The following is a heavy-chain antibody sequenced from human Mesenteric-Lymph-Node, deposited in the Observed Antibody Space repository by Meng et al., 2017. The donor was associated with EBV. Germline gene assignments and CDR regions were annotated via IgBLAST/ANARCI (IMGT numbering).Heavy chain of an antibody. Sequence: QVQLQQSGPGLVKPSXTPSLTCXXSGDSVSSNSAAWNWIRQSPSRGLEWLGRTYYRSKYYNDYALSVKSRITINPDTSKNQFSLQLNSVTPEDTAIYYCARDWGDVRGGFDFWGQGTLVNVSS. CDR3: ARDWGDVRGGFDF. D-gene: IGHD3-10*02. J-gene: IGHJ4*02. CDR1: GDSVSSNSAA. CDR2: TYYRSKYYN. V-gene: IGHV6-1*01.